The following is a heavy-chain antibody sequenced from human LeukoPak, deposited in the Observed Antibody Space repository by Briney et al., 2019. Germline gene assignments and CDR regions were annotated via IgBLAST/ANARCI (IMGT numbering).Heavy chain of an antibody. CDR1: GYTFTSYG. D-gene: IGHD3-10*01. J-gene: IGHJ4*02. CDR3: ARILDYYGSGSYYKGHPPPDY. V-gene: IGHV1-18*01. CDR2: ISAYNGNT. Sequence: ASVKVSCKASGYTFTSYGISWVRQAPGQGLEWMGWISAYNGNTNYAQKLQGRVTMTTDTSTSTAYMELRSLRSDDTAVYYCARILDYYGSGSYYKGHPPPDYWGQGTLVTVSS.